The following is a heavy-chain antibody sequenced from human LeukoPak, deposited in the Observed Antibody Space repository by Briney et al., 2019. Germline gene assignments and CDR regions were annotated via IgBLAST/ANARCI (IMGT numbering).Heavy chain of an antibody. J-gene: IGHJ3*02. CDR1: GGSISSSSYY. CDR3: VQEGPRGLAFDI. CDR2: ISGSGGGT. V-gene: IGHV3-23*01. Sequence: ETLSLTCTVSGGSISSSSYYWGWIRQAPGKGPEWVSGISGSGGGTYYADSVKGRFAISRDNSKNTLYLQMNSLRAEDTAVYYCVQEGPRGLAFDIWGQGTKVTVSS.